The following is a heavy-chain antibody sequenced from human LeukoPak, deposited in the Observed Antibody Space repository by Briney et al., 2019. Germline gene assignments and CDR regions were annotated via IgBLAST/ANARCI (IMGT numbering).Heavy chain of an antibody. CDR3: AKKDGDF. Sequence: SETLSLTCTVSGASITTYHWTWIRQSAGKGLEWIGRIFSSGTTDLNPSPQNRVALSLDTSQNQLSLRLTSMTAADTAIYYCAKKDGDFWGQGILVTVSS. CDR1: GASITTYH. D-gene: IGHD2-15*01. J-gene: IGHJ4*02. CDR2: IFSSGTT. V-gene: IGHV4-4*07.